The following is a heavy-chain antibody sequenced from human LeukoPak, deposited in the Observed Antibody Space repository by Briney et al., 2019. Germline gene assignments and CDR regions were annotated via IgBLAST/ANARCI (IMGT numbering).Heavy chain of an antibody. J-gene: IGHJ3*02. D-gene: IGHD3-10*01. CDR1: GGSISSSNW. V-gene: IGHV4-4*02. Sequence: PSETLSLTCAVSGGSISSSNWWSWVRQPPGKGLEWIGEIYHSGSTNYNPSLKSRVTISVDKSKNQFSLKLSSVTAADTAVYYCARPSLWFGELGAFDIWGXGTMVTVSS. CDR3: ARPSLWFGELGAFDI. CDR2: IYHSGST.